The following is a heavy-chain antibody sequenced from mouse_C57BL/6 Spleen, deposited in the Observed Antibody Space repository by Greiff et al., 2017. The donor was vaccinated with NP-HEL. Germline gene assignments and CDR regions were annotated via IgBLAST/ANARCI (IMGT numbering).Heavy chain of an antibody. CDR2: ISSGSSTI. CDR1: GFTFSDYG. V-gene: IGHV5-17*01. D-gene: IGHD1-1*01. J-gene: IGHJ2*01. CDR3: ARTLYYYGSSFDY. Sequence: EVKLMESGGGLVKPGGSLKLSCAASGFTFSDYGMHWVRQAPEKGLEWVAYISSGSSTIYYADTVKGRFTISRDNAKNTLFLQMTSLRSEDTAMYYCARTLYYYGSSFDYWGQGTTLTVSS.